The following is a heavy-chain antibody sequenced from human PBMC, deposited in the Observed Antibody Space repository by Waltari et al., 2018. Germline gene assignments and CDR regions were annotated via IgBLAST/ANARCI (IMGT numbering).Heavy chain of an antibody. CDR3: ATAGNYRFDF. CDR1: GTTFRGIW. V-gene: IGHV3-74*01. D-gene: IGHD1-26*01. J-gene: IGHJ4*02. Sequence: EVQLVESGGGLVQPGGALGRCCAVPGTTFRGIWIHWVRQTPGKGRMWVSRINPDGRTTNYADSVTGRFTISRDNAKNMVYLQMHSLGAEDTAVYYCATAGNYRFDFWGQGTLVTVSP. CDR2: INPDGRTT.